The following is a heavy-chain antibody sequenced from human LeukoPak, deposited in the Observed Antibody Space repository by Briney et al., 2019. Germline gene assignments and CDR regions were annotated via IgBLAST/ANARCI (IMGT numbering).Heavy chain of an antibody. Sequence: ETLSLTCAVYGGSFIGYYWSWIRQPPGKGLEWVSSIDPSSTYIYYADSVKGRFTISRDNAQNSLYLQMNSLRAEDTAVYYCTRGSYGDYEYWGQGTLVTVSS. J-gene: IGHJ4*02. CDR3: TRGSYGDYEY. CDR2: IDPSSTYI. V-gene: IGHV3-21*01. D-gene: IGHD4-17*01. CDR1: GGSFIGYY.